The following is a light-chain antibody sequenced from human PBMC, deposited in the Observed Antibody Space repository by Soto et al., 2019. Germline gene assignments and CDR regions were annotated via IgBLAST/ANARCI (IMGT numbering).Light chain of an antibody. J-gene: IGLJ1*01. CDR3: SSYTSSSTSYD. V-gene: IGLV2-14*01. CDR2: EVS. CDR1: SSDVGGYNY. Sequence: QSVLTQPASVSGSPGQSITISCTGTSSDVGGYNYVSWYQQQSGKAPKLMIYEVSNRPSGVSNRFSGSKSGNTASLTISGLQAEDEADYYCSSYTSSSTSYDFGTGTKVTVL.